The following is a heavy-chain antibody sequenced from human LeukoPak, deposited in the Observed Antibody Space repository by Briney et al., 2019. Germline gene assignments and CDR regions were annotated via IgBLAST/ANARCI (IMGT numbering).Heavy chain of an antibody. CDR1: GYTFTGYY. V-gene: IGHV1-2*02. Sequence: ASVKVSCKASGYTFTGYYMHWVRQAPGQGLEWMGWINPNSGGTNYAQKFQGRVTMTRDTSISTAYMELSRLRSDDTAVYYCARAGIASPSWGRRAFDIWGQGTMVTVSS. D-gene: IGHD7-27*01. CDR2: INPNSGGT. CDR3: ARAGIASPSWGRRAFDI. J-gene: IGHJ3*02.